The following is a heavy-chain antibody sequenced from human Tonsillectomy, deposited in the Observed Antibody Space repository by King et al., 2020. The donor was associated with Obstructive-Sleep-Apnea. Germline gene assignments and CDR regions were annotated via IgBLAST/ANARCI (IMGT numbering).Heavy chain of an antibody. CDR1: GESFSGYY. Sequence: VQLQQWGAGLLKPSETLSLTCAVYGESFSGYYWSWIRQPPGKGLEWVGEINHSGSTNYNPSLKSRVTISVDTSKNQFSLKLSSVTAADTAVYYCARREGITMATRFDYWCQGTLVTVSS. V-gene: IGHV4-34*01. CDR2: INHSGST. CDR3: ARREGITMATRFDY. J-gene: IGHJ4*02. D-gene: IGHD3-10*01.